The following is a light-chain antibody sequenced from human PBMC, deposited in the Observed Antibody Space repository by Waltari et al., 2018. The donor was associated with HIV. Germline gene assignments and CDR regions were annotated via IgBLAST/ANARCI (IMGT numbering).Light chain of an antibody. V-gene: IGKV4-1*01. CDR1: QSVLYSSNNKSY. Sequence: DIVLTQSPDSLAVSLGERATIHCTSSQSVLYSSNNKSYLAWYQQKPGQPPKVIIYWASTRESGVPDRFGGSGSGTHFTLTIDSLQAEDVALYSCHQYYTTPRTFGQGTKVEIK. CDR3: HQYYTTPRT. J-gene: IGKJ1*01. CDR2: WAS.